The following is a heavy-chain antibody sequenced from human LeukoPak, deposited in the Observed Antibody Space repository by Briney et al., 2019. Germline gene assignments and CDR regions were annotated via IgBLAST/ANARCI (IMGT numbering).Heavy chain of an antibody. D-gene: IGHD5-18*01. CDR3: ARVLRRGYSYRTYYMDV. CDR2: INHSGST. V-gene: IGHV4-34*01. CDR1: GGSFGGYY. Sequence: SETLSLTCAVYGGSFGGYYWSWIRQPPGKGLEWIGEINHSGSTNYNPSLKSRVTISVDTSKNQFSLKLSSVTAADTAVYYCARVLRRGYSYRTYYMDVWGKGATVTVSS. J-gene: IGHJ6*03.